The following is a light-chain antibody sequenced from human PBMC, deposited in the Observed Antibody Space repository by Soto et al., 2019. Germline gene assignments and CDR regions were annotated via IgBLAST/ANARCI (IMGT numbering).Light chain of an antibody. CDR1: QSISSNY. CDR3: QQRSHWPPIT. J-gene: IGKJ5*01. V-gene: IGKV3D-20*02. Sequence: EVVLTQSPCTLSLSPGERATLSCWASQSISSNYLACYQHKPGHAPRLLISGSSIRATGIPKRFSGSASGTNFPLTISSLEPEDFAVYFCQQRSHWPPITFGQGTRLEIK. CDR2: GSS.